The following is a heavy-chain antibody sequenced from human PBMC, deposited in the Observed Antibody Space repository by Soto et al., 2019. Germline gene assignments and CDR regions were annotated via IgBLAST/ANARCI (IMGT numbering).Heavy chain of an antibody. V-gene: IGHV6-1*01. J-gene: IGHJ6*02. Sequence: PSQTLSLTCAISGDSVSSNSAAWNWIRQSPSRGLEWLGRTYYRSKWYNDYAVSVKSRITINPDTSKNQFSLQLNSVTPEDTAVYYCARELKYYDSRGPWASNYYNGMDVWGQGTTVTLAS. CDR3: ARELKYYDSRGPWASNYYNGMDV. CDR2: TYYRSKWYN. CDR1: GDSVSSNSAA. D-gene: IGHD3-22*01.